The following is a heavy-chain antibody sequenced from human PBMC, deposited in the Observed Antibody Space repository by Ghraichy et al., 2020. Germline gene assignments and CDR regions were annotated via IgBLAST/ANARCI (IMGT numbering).Heavy chain of an antibody. CDR2: IFHNGVT. CDR1: GYSINSGYY. J-gene: IGHJ4*02. CDR3: ARHSGYSSDWTDRFDY. Sequence: ETLSLTCAFSGYSINSGYYWGWIRQPPGKGLEWIGSIFHNGVTYYNPSLKSRVTISVDTSKNQFSLKLRSLTAADTAVYYCARHSGYSSDWTDRFDYWGQGTLVTVSS. V-gene: IGHV4-38-2*01. D-gene: IGHD6-19*01.